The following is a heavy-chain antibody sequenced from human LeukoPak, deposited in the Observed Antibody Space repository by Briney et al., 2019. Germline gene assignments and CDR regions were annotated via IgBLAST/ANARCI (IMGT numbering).Heavy chain of an antibody. CDR2: IYYSGST. Sequence: LSETLSLTCTVSGGSISSGGYYWSWIRQHPGKGLEWIGYIYYSGSTYYNPSLKSRVTISVDTSKNQFSLKLSSVTAADTAVYYCARDKAAGYPNAFDIWGQGTMVTVSS. D-gene: IGHD3-9*01. J-gene: IGHJ3*02. V-gene: IGHV4-31*03. CDR1: GGSISSGGYY. CDR3: ARDKAAGYPNAFDI.